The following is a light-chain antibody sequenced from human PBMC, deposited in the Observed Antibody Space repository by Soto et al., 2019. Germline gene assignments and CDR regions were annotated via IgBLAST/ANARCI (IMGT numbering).Light chain of an antibody. CDR2: DAS. V-gene: IGKV1-5*01. Sequence: DIQMTQSPSTLSASVGDRVTITCRASQSISSWLAWYQQKPGKAPKLLIYDASSLESGVPSRFSGSGSGTEFTLTISSLQPDDFATYYCQQYNSYSRWKFGQGTKVEIK. CDR3: QQYNSYSRWK. J-gene: IGKJ1*01. CDR1: QSISSW.